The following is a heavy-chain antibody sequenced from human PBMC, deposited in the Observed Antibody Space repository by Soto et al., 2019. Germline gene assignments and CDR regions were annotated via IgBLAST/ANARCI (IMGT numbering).Heavy chain of an antibody. CDR2: IYYSGST. V-gene: IGHV4-31*03. Sequence: TLSLTCTVSGGSISSGGYYWSWVRQHPGKGLEWIGYIYYSGSTYYNPPLKSRVTISVDTSKNQFSLKLSSVTAADTAVYYCARSQGWLGDQLRYFDWLLSPNWFDPWGQGTLVTVSS. D-gene: IGHD3-9*01. J-gene: IGHJ5*02. CDR1: GGSISSGGYY. CDR3: ARSQGWLGDQLRYFDWLLSPNWFDP.